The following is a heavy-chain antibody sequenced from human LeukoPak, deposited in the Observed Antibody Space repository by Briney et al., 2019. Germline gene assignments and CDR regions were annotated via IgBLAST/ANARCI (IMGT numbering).Heavy chain of an antibody. J-gene: IGHJ4*02. V-gene: IGHV3-23*01. Sequence: GGSLRLSCAASGFTFSSYAMSWVRQAPGKGLEWVSAISGSGGSTYYADSVKGRFTISRDNSKNTLYLQMNSLRAEDTAVYYCARDWGIAAAEYYFDYWGQGTLVTVSS. D-gene: IGHD6-13*01. CDR1: GFTFSSYA. CDR2: ISGSGGST. CDR3: ARDWGIAAAEYYFDY.